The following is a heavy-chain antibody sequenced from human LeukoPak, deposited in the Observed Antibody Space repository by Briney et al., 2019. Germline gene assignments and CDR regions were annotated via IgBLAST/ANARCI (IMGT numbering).Heavy chain of an antibody. J-gene: IGHJ4*02. Sequence: GGSLRPSCAASGFTVSSNYMSWVRQAPGKGLEWVSVIYSGGSTYYADSVKGRFTISRDNSKNTLYLQMNSLRAEDTAVYYCARAFPASSSWYVFDYWGQGTLVTVSS. CDR3: ARAFPASSSWYVFDY. D-gene: IGHD6-13*01. CDR1: GFTVSSNY. CDR2: IYSGGST. V-gene: IGHV3-53*01.